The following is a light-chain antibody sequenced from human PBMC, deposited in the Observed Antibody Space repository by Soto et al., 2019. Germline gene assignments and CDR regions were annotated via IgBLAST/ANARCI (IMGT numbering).Light chain of an antibody. J-gene: IGKJ1*01. Sequence: DIQMTQSPSTLSASVGDTVTITCRASQSFSNWLAWYQQKPGKAPNFLIYKASTIESGVPSRFSGGGSGTEFTLTISILQPDDFATYYCQQYNSYSWTFGQGTKVEIK. CDR3: QQYNSYSWT. CDR1: QSFSNW. CDR2: KAS. V-gene: IGKV1-5*03.